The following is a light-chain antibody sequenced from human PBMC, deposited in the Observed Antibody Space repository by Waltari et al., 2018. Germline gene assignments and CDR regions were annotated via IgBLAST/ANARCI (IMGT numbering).Light chain of an antibody. CDR3: QHYVLLPVS. CDR2: GSS. V-gene: IGKV3-20*01. J-gene: IGKJ1*01. CDR1: QSVSRS. Sequence: DIVLTQSPGTLSLSTGERATPSCRASQSVSRSLALYQQKPGQAPRPLIYGSSSRATGVPDRFSGSGCGTDFSLTISRLEPEDFAVYHCQHYVLLPVSFGQGTKVEIK.